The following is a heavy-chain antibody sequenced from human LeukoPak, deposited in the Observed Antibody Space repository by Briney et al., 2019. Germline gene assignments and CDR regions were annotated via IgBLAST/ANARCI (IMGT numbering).Heavy chain of an antibody. J-gene: IGHJ5*02. D-gene: IGHD6-13*01. V-gene: IGHV4-61*01. CDR1: GGSVSSSTYY. CDR2: IYYSGST. Sequence: SETLSLTCTVSGGSVSSSTYYWSWIRQPPGKGLEWIASIYYSGSTNYNPSLKSQVTISVDTSKNQFSLKLSSVTAADTAVYYCARTHSSSWQNWFDPWGQGTLVTVSS. CDR3: ARTHSSSWQNWFDP.